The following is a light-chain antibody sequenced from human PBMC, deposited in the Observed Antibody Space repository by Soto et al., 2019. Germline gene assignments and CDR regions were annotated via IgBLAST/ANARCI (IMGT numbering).Light chain of an antibody. V-gene: IGKV1-39*01. J-gene: IGKJ1*01. Sequence: DIQMTQSPSSLSASVGDRVTITCLASQSIGRHLDWYQQKPGKAPRPLIYAASTLESGVPSRFIGRGSGTDFTLTISTLQPEDFATYSCHQSYTDPWTFGQGTKVEIK. CDR3: HQSYTDPWT. CDR2: AAS. CDR1: QSIGRH.